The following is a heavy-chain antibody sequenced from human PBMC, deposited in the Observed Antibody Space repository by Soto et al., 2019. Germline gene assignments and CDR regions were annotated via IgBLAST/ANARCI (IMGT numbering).Heavy chain of an antibody. CDR1: GGSISSSSYY. J-gene: IGHJ5*02. Sequence: QLQLQESGPGLVKPSETLSLTCTVSGGSISSSSYYWGWIRQPPGKGLEWIGSIYYSGSTYYNPSLKSRVTISVDTSKNQFSLKLSSVTGADTAVYYCARHCITMVRGVITNWFDPWGQGTLVTVSS. CDR3: ARHCITMVRGVITNWFDP. V-gene: IGHV4-39*01. CDR2: IYYSGST. D-gene: IGHD3-10*01.